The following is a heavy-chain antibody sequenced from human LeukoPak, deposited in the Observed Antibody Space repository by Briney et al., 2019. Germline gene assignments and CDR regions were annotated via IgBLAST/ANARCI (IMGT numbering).Heavy chain of an antibody. CDR2: IWYDGSNK. D-gene: IGHD1-20*01. CDR1: GFTFSSYG. CDR3: ARAGDNWNDVGWFDP. J-gene: IGHJ5*02. Sequence: GGSLRLSCAASGFTFSSYGMHWVRQAPGKGLEWVAVIWYDGSNKYYADSVKGRFTISRDNSKNTLYLQMNSLRAEDTAVYYCARAGDNWNDVGWFDPWGQGTLVTVSS. V-gene: IGHV3-33*01.